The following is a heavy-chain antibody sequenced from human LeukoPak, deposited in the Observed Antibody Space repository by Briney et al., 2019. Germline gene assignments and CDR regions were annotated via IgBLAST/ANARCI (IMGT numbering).Heavy chain of an antibody. CDR1: GFTFSNYW. CDR3: AKGGATVIDY. D-gene: IGHD1-26*01. J-gene: IGHJ4*02. Sequence: GGSLRLSCAASGFTFSNYWMHWVRQAPGKGLVWVSRINSDGSSTTSANSVKGRFTISRDNAKNTLYLQMNSLRAEDTAMYYCAKGGATVIDYWAQGTLVTVSS. V-gene: IGHV3-74*01. CDR2: INSDGSST.